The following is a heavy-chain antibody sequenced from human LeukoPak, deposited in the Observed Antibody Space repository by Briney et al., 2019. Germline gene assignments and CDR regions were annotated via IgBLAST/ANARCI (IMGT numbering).Heavy chain of an antibody. Sequence: GGSLRLSCAASGFTFSSHAMSWVRPAPGKGLELVSTFSGSGYITYADSVKGRFTISRDTSKNTLYLQMSSLKAEDTALYYCAKSPPFMHVTFYFDYWGQGALVAVSS. CDR2: FSGSGYIT. V-gene: IGHV3-23*01. CDR3: AKSPPFMHVTFYFDY. D-gene: IGHD1-14*01. CDR1: GFTFSSHA. J-gene: IGHJ4*02.